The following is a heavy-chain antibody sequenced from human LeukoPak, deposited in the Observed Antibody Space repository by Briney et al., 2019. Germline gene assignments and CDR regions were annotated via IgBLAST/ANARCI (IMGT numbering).Heavy chain of an antibody. CDR1: GFTFSSYD. CDR3: ARASGSYDY. Sequence: GGSLRLSCAASGFTFSSYDLHWVRQAPGKGLDGVSGIGTGGDTYSPGSVKGQFPVSIDNSNDTLFLQMSSLRAEDTAVYYCARASGSYDYWGQGTPVTVSS. J-gene: IGHJ4*02. D-gene: IGHD1-26*01. V-gene: IGHV3-13*01. CDR2: IGTGGDT.